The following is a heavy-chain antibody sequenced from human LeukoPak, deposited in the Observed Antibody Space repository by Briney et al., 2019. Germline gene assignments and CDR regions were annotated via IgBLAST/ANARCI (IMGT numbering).Heavy chain of an antibody. CDR3: AKEESKVVPAAIAASFDY. CDR1: GFTFSSYD. V-gene: IGHV3-30*02. CDR2: IRSDGSNK. D-gene: IGHD2-2*02. Sequence: GGSLRLSCAASGFTFSSYDMHWVRQAPGKGLEWVAFIRSDGSNKYYADSVKGRFTISRDDSKNTLYLQMNSLRAEDTAVYYCAKEESKVVPAAIAASFDYWGQGTLVTVSS. J-gene: IGHJ4*02.